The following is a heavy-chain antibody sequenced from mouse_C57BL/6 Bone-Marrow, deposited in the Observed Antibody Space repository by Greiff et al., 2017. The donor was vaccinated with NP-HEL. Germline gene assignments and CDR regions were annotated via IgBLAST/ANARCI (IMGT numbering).Heavy chain of an antibody. J-gene: IGHJ3*01. Sequence: QVQLQQSGAELVKPGASVKLSCKASGYTFTSYWMHWVKQRPGQGLEWIGMIHPNSGSTNYNEKFKSKATLTVDKSSSTAYMQLSSLTSEDSAVYYCARGLGRAWFAYWGQGTLVTVSA. CDR2: IHPNSGST. CDR3: ARGLGRAWFAY. V-gene: IGHV1-64*01. D-gene: IGHD4-1*01. CDR1: GYTFTSYW.